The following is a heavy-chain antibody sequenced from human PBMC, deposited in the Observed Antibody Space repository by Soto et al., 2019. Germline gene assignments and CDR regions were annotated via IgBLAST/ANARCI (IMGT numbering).Heavy chain of an antibody. V-gene: IGHV3-33*01. Sequence: QVQLVESGGGVVQPGRSLRLSCAASGFTFSSYGMHWVRQAPGKGLEWVAVIWYDGSNKYYADSVKGRFTISRDNSKNTLYLQMNSLRAEDTAVYYCARERIVGAYYYYYGMDVWGQGTTVTVSS. J-gene: IGHJ6*02. CDR2: IWYDGSNK. CDR1: GFTFSSYG. D-gene: IGHD1-26*01. CDR3: ARERIVGAYYYYYGMDV.